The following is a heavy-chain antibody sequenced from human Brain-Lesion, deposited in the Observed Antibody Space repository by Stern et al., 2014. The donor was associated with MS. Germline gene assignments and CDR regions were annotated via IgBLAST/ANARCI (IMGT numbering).Heavy chain of an antibody. CDR2: IYYSGNT. D-gene: IGHD2-15*01. V-gene: IGHV4-39*02. CDR3: AGEEDIRYCSGGSCTGNWFDP. Sequence: VQLVESGPGLVKPSETLSLTCTVAGGSVSSTSYAWAWIRQPPGKGLEWTGTIYYSGNTYTSPSLKSRLTFSLATSKNHSPLQLRSVTAADTAVYYCAGEEDIRYCSGGSCTGNWFDPWGQGTLVTVSS. CDR1: GGSVSSTSYA. J-gene: IGHJ5*02.